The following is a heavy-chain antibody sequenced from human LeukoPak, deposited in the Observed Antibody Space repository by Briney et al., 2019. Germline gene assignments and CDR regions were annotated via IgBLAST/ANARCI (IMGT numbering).Heavy chain of an antibody. J-gene: IGHJ3*02. V-gene: IGHV4-39*01. CDR3: ARQPPGTYNYGSDAFDN. CDR1: GGFISSSTYY. CDR2: MSYSGST. Sequence: PSETLSLTCTVSGGFISSSTYYGRWIRQPPGKGLEWIGSMSYSGSTYYNPSLKSRVTIFIDTSKNQFSLKLTSVTAADTAMYYGARQPPGTYNYGSDAFDNWGQGTMVTVSS. D-gene: IGHD5-18*01.